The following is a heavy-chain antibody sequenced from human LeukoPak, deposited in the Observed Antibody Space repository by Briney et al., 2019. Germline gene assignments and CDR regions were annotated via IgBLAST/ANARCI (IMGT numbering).Heavy chain of an antibody. V-gene: IGHV3-30*03. J-gene: IGHJ4*02. CDR2: ISYDGSNK. D-gene: IGHD4-17*01. Sequence: PGRSLRLSCAASGFTFSSYGMHWVRQAPGKGLEWVAVISYDGSNKYYADSVKGRFTISRDNSKNTLYLQMNSLRAEDTAVYYCAIIQPADYGDYFDYWGQGTLVTVSS. CDR1: GFTFSSYG. CDR3: AIIQPADYGDYFDY.